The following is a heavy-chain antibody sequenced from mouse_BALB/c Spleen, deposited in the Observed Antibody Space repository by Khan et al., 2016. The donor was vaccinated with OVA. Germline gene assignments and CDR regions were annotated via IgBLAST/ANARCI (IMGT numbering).Heavy chain of an antibody. V-gene: IGHV3-1*02. D-gene: IGHD2-1*01. CDR3: TRDGNYMDY. CDR1: GYSITSGYA. J-gene: IGHJ4*01. CDR2: IYFSGSI. Sequence: EVQLVESGPDLVKPSQSLSLTCTVTGYSITSGYAWHWIRQFPGNKLEWMAYIYFSGSINYNPSLKSRISVTRDTSKNQFSLQLNSVTSEDTATYYCTRDGNYMDYWGQGTSVTVSS.